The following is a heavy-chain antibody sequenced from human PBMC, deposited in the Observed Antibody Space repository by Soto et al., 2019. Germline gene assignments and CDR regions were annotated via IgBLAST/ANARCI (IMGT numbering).Heavy chain of an antibody. V-gene: IGHV1-8*01. CDR3: ARRIPDGKFDY. Sequence: GXSVKVSCKASVYSFSDYSINWVRQAPGQGLEWMGWMNPKSGHTAHAQKIQGRVTLTRDTSINTVYMELSSLTSGDTAVYFCARRIPDGKFDYWGQGTQVTVSS. CDR2: MNPKSGHT. CDR1: VYSFSDYS. D-gene: IGHD1-1*01. J-gene: IGHJ4*02.